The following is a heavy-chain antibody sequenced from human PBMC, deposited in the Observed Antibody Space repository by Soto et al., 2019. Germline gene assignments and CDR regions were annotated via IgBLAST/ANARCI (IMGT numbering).Heavy chain of an antibody. V-gene: IGHV1-2*02. J-gene: IGHJ6*02. Sequence: ASVKVSCKASGYTFTGYYMHWVRQAPGQVLEWMGWINPNSGGTNYAQKFQGRVTMTRDTSISTAYMELSRLRSDDTAVYYCARGGYCSSTSCPNVYYYGMDVWGQGTTVTVSS. D-gene: IGHD2-2*01. CDR3: ARGGYCSSTSCPNVYYYGMDV. CDR1: GYTFTGYY. CDR2: INPNSGGT.